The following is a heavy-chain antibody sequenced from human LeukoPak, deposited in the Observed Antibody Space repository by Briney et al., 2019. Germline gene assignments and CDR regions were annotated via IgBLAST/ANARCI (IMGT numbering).Heavy chain of an antibody. CDR1: GGSISSSSYY. V-gene: IGHV4-39*01. CDR2: IYYSGST. J-gene: IGHJ1*01. Sequence: SETLSLTCTISGGSISSSSYYWDWIRQYPGKGLEWLGTIYYSGSTYYNASLKSRLFISVDTSNNQFSLRLSFVTAADTVVYYCARRRYYDATGYLDWGQGTLITVSS. D-gene: IGHD3-22*01. CDR3: ARRRYYDATGYLD.